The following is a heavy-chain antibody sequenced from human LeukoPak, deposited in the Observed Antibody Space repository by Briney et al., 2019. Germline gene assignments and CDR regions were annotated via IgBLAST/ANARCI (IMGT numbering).Heavy chain of an antibody. CDR1: GGTFSSYA. D-gene: IGHD3-16*01. CDR3: ARKSGVGQLLIA. J-gene: IGHJ4*02. V-gene: IGHV1-69*05. CDR2: IIPIFGTA. Sequence: SVKVSCKASGGTFSSYAISWVRQAPGQGLEWMGRIIPIFGTANYAQKFQGRVTITTDESTSTAYMELSSLRSDDTAVYYCARKSGVGQLLIAWGQGTLVTVSS.